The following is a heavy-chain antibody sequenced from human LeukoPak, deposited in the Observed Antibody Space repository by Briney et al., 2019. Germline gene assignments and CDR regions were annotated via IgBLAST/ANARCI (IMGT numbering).Heavy chain of an antibody. J-gene: IGHJ4*02. D-gene: IGHD3-22*01. V-gene: IGHV3-9*01. Sequence: GGSLRLSCAASGFTFDDYAMHWVRQAPGKGLEWVSGISWNSGSIGYADSVKGRFTIFRANAKNSLYLQMNSLRAEDTAVYYCARSNPTYYFDRSGYNLHYWRQRTLVADSS. CDR2: ISWNSGSI. CDR1: GFTFDDYA. CDR3: ARSNPTYYFDRSGYNLHY.